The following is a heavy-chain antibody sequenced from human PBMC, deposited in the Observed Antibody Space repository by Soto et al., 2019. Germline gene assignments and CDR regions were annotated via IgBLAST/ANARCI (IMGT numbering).Heavy chain of an antibody. D-gene: IGHD6-13*01. Sequence: SETLSLTCTVSGGSISSGDYYWSWIRQPPGKGLEWIGYIYYSGSTNYNPSIKSRVTISVDTSKNQFSLKLSSVTAADTAVYYCAAYSSSWYYFDYWGQGTLVTVSS. CDR3: AAYSSSWYYFDY. V-gene: IGHV4-61*08. J-gene: IGHJ4*02. CDR2: IYYSGST. CDR1: GGSISSGDYY.